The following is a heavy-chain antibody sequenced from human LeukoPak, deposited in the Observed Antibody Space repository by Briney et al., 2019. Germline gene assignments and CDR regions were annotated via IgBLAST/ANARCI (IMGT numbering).Heavy chain of an antibody. CDR1: GFTFSSYA. Sequence: GGSLRLSCAASGFTFSSYAMSWVRQAPGKGLEWVSAISGSGGSTYYADSVKGRFTISRDNSKNTLYLQMNSLRAEDTAVYYCAEDGMVRGVIIPHYFDYWGQGTLVTVSS. J-gene: IGHJ4*02. CDR2: ISGSGGST. D-gene: IGHD3-10*01. CDR3: AEDGMVRGVIIPHYFDY. V-gene: IGHV3-23*01.